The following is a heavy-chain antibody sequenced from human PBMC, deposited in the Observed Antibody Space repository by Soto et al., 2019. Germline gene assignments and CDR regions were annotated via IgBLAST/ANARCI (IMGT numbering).Heavy chain of an antibody. Sequence: SETLSLTCAVSGGSISNSNWWSWVRQPPGKGLEWIGEIYHSGSTNYNPSLKSRVTISVEKSKNQFSLKLNSVTAADTAVYYCAKSSTSCYAFDYWGQGTLVTVSS. J-gene: IGHJ4*02. CDR1: GGSISNSNW. CDR3: AKSSTSCYAFDY. D-gene: IGHD2-2*01. V-gene: IGHV4-4*02. CDR2: IYHSGST.